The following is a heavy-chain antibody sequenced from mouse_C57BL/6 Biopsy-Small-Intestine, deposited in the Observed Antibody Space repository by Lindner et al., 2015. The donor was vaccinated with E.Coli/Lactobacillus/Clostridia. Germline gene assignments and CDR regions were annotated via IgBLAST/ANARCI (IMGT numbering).Heavy chain of an antibody. CDR3: VRETTVDWYFDV. Sequence: EVQLQESGGGLVQPKGSLKLSCAASGFTFNTYAMHWVRQAPGKGLEWVARIRSKSSNYATYYADSVKDRFTISRDDSQGMLYLQMNNLKTEDTAMYYCVRETTVDWYFDVWGTGTTVTVSS. D-gene: IGHD1-1*01. CDR2: IRSKSSNYAT. J-gene: IGHJ1*03. CDR1: GFTFNTYA. V-gene: IGHV10-3*01.